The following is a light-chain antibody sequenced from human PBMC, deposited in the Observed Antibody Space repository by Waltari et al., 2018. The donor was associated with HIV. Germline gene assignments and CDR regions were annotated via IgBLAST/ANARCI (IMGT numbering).Light chain of an antibody. J-gene: IGKJ2*01. V-gene: IGKV3-20*01. CDR1: PSLRSS. CDR2: GAS. Sequence: EIVLTQSPDTLSLSLGARATLSCRASPSLRSSLAWSQQKPGQRPRLLLYGASRRAAGIPDRVSGSGSETDFTLTISRLWPEDSAVYYCQQYVTSPKTIDQVTKLEI. CDR3: QQYVTSPKT.